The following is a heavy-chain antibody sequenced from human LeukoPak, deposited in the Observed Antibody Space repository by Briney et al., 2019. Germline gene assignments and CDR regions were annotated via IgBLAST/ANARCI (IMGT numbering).Heavy chain of an antibody. D-gene: IGHD2-2*01. CDR2: IIPIFGTA. Sequence: GSSVKVSCKDSGGTFSSYAISWVRQAPGQGLEWMGGIIPIFGTANYAQKFQGRVTITADESTSTAYMELSSLRSEDTAVYYCARGEVGYCSSTSCYDWFDPWGQGTLVTVSS. CDR1: GGTFSSYA. V-gene: IGHV1-69*01. CDR3: ARGEVGYCSSTSCYDWFDP. J-gene: IGHJ5*02.